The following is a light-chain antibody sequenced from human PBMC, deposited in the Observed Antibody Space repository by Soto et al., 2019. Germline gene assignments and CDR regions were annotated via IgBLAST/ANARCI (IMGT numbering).Light chain of an antibody. Sequence: QSALTQPASVSGSPGQSITISCTGTSGDIGAYNYVSWYQQHPGKAPTLMIYEVGNRPSGASNRFSGSKSGNTASLTISGLQAEDEADYYCSSYTTSSTWVFGGGTKLTVL. V-gene: IGLV2-14*01. CDR1: SGDIGAYNY. CDR2: EVG. CDR3: SSYTTSSTWV. J-gene: IGLJ3*02.